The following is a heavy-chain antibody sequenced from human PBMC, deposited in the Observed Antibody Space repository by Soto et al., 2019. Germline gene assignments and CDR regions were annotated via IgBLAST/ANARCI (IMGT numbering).Heavy chain of an antibody. V-gene: IGHV3-21*01. CDR3: ARDLLGSGGHFDY. Sequence: PGGSLRLSCAASGFTLTTYTMNWVRQAPGMGLEWVSSINGRGNYRYYTDSVEGRFTISRDNAQNSLYLQMNSLRVEDTGVYYCARDLLGSGGHFDYWGQGTPVTVSS. D-gene: IGHD7-27*01. CDR2: INGRGNYR. CDR1: GFTLTTYT. J-gene: IGHJ4*02.